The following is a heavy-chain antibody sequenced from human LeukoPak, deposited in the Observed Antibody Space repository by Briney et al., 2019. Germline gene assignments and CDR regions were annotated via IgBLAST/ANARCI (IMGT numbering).Heavy chain of an antibody. CDR3: ARGRPHGNDY. CDR2: IASDGSST. J-gene: IGHJ4*02. CDR1: GFTFSSYW. V-gene: IGHV3-74*01. Sequence: GGSLRLSCAASGFTFSSYWMNWVRQAPGKGLVWVSRIASDGSSTTYADSVKGRFSISRDNAKNTLYLQRNSLRVEDTAVYYCARGRPHGNDYWGQGTLVTVSS. D-gene: IGHD4-23*01.